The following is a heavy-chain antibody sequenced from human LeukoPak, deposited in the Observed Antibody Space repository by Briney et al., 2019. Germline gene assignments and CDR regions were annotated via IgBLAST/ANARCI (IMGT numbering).Heavy chain of an antibody. V-gene: IGHV1-3*01. D-gene: IGHD6-6*01. Sequence: ASVKVSCKASGYTFTSYAMHWVRQAPGQRLEWMGWINAGNGNTKYSQKFQGRVTITRDTSADTAYMELSSLRSEDTAVYYCARDSSSGTGYYYYYYGMDVWGQGTTVTVSS. CDR3: ARDSSSGTGYYYYYYGMDV. CDR1: GYTFTSYA. CDR2: INAGNGNT. J-gene: IGHJ6*02.